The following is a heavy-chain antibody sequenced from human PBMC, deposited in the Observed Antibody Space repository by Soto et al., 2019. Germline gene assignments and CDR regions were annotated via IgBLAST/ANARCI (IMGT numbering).Heavy chain of an antibody. V-gene: IGHV1-8*01. CDR1: GYTFTSYD. D-gene: IGHD4-17*01. J-gene: IGHJ6*03. Sequence: ASVKVSCKASGYTFTSYDINWVRQATGQGLEWMGWMNPNSGNTGYAQKFQGRVTMTRNTSISTAYMELSSLRSEDTAVYYCARGPTGSTVTTHYYYYMAVWGKGTTVTVSS. CDR3: ARGPTGSTVTTHYYYYMAV. CDR2: MNPNSGNT.